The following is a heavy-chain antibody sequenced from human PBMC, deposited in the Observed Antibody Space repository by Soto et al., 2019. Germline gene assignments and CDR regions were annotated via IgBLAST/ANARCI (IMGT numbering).Heavy chain of an antibody. Sequence: GGSLRLSCAASGFTFSSYGMHWVRQAPGKGLEWVAVISYDGSNKYYADSVKGRFTISRDNSKNTLYLQMNSLRAEDTAVYYCAKDIDSSGYYSNWFDPWGQGTLVTV. CDR2: ISYDGSNK. D-gene: IGHD3-22*01. J-gene: IGHJ5*02. CDR3: AKDIDSSGYYSNWFDP. V-gene: IGHV3-30*18. CDR1: GFTFSSYG.